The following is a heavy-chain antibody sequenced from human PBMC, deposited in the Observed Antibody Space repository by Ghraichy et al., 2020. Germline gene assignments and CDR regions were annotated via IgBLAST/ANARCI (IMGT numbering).Heavy chain of an antibody. V-gene: IGHV4-39*01. J-gene: IGHJ6*03. CDR3: ARTYYDFWGGKYYCYMDV. Sequence: SETLSLTCTVPGGPISSSSYYWGWIRQPPGKGLEWIGTISYSGNTYYNPSLRSRVTISVDTSKNQFALKLSSVTAADTAVYYCARTYYDFWGGKYYCYMDVWGKGTTVTVSS. CDR1: GGPISSSSYY. CDR2: ISYSGNT. D-gene: IGHD3-3*01.